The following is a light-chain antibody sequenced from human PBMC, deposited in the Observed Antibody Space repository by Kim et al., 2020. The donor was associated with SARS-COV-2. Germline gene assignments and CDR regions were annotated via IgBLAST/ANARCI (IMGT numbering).Light chain of an antibody. Sequence: GQAVTISRTGTSRDGGWYNYGSRYQQRPGQGPKLMIYEVSKRPSGVPDRFSGSKSGNTASLTVSGLQAEDEADYYCSSYAGSNNLVFGGGTQLTVL. CDR1: SRDGGWYNY. CDR3: SSYAGSNNLV. J-gene: IGLJ2*01. CDR2: EVS. V-gene: IGLV2-8*01.